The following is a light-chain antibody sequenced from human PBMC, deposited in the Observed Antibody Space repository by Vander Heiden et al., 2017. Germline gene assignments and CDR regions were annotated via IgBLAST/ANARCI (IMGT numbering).Light chain of an antibody. J-gene: IGKJ1*01. V-gene: IGKV3-20*01. CDR1: QSVSSSY. CDR2: GAS. CDR3: QQYGSSPGT. Sequence: EIVLTQSPGTLSLSPGERATLSCRASQSVSSSYLAWYQQKPVQAPRLLIYGASSRATGIPDRFSGGGSGKDFTLTISRLEPEDFAVYYCQQYGSSPGTFGQGTKVEIK.